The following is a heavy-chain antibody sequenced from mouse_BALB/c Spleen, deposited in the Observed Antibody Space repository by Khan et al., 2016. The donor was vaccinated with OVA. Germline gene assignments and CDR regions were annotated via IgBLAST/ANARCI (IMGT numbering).Heavy chain of an antibody. CDR3: ARNRGGGSYWYFDV. J-gene: IGHJ1*01. CDR1: GFSLSRYS. CDR2: IWIGGSA. D-gene: IGHD3-3*01. V-gene: IGHV2-6-4*01. Sequence: QVQLKQSGPGLVAPSQSLSITCTVSGFSLSRYSVHWVRQPPGKGLEWLGIIWIGGSADYNSPLKSRLSISKDNSKSQVFLKMNSLQTDDTAMYXCARNRGGGSYWYFDVWGAGTTVTVSS.